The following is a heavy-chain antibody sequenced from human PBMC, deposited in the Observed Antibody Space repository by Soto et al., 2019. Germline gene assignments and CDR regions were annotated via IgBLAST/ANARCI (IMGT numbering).Heavy chain of an antibody. CDR3: ARDVVVPAAMGNTTYYYYYGMDV. CDR1: GYTFTGYY. CDR2: INPNSGGT. V-gene: IGHV1-2*04. Sequence: ASVKVSFKASGYTFTGYYMHWVRQAPGQGLEWMGWINPNSGGTNYAQKFQGWVTMTRDTSISTAYMELSRLRSDDTAVYYCARDVVVPAAMGNTTYYYYYGMDVWGQGTTVTVSS. J-gene: IGHJ6*02. D-gene: IGHD2-2*01.